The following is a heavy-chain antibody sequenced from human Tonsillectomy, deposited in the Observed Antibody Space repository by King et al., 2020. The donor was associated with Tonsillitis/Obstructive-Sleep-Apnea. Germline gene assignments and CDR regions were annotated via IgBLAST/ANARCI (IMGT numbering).Heavy chain of an antibody. CDR1: GYTFTNYG. CDR2: ISAYNGNT. J-gene: IGHJ5*02. D-gene: IGHD1-26*01. CDR3: AVEVGPTENWVDP. Sequence: VQLVESGAEVKKSGASVKVSCKASGYTFTNYGISWVRQAPGQGLEWMGWISAYNGNTNYAQKVQGRVTMTTDTSTSTAYMDLRSLRSDDTAVYYCAVEVGPTENWVDPWGQGTLVTVSS. V-gene: IGHV1-18*01.